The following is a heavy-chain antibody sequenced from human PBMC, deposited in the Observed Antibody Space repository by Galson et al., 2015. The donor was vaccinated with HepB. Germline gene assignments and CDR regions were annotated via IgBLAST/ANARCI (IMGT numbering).Heavy chain of an antibody. V-gene: IGHV3-64*02. D-gene: IGHD6-19*01. CDR3: ARGGWYYFDY. CDR1: GFTFSSYA. Sequence: SLRLSCAASGFTFSSYAMHWVRQAPGKGLEYVSAISSNGGSTYYADSVKGRFTISRDNSKNTLYLQMGSLRAEDMAVYYCARGGWYYFDYWGQGTLVTVSS. J-gene: IGHJ4*02. CDR2: ISSNGGST.